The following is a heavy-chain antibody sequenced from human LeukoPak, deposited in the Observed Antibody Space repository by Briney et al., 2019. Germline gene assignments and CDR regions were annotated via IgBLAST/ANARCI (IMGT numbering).Heavy chain of an antibody. Sequence: ASVKVSFKASGYTFTVYYMHWVRQAPGQGLEWMGWIDPNSGGTNYAQKFQGRVTMTRDTSISTAYMALSRLRSDDTAVYYCARERPIAARLEFGFDPWGQGTLVTVSS. J-gene: IGHJ5*02. CDR3: ARERPIAARLEFGFDP. V-gene: IGHV1-2*02. D-gene: IGHD6-6*01. CDR2: IDPNSGGT. CDR1: GYTFTVYY.